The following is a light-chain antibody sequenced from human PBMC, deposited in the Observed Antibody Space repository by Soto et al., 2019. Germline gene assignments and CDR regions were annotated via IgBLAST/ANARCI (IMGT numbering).Light chain of an antibody. CDR3: QQNYMMRWT. J-gene: IGKJ1*01. CDR1: RTISNY. CDR2: NAS. Sequence: DIQMTQSTSSLSASVGDRVTITCRASRTISNYLHWYQQKPGKAPTLLFYNASSLQSGVPSRFSGSGSGTLFTLTITSLQPEDFATYFCQQNYMMRWTFGQGTKVEI. V-gene: IGKV1-39*01.